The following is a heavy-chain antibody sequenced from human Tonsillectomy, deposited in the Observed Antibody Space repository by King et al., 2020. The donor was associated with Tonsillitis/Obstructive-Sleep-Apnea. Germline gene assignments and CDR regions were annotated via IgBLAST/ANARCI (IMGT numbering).Heavy chain of an antibody. J-gene: IGHJ3*02. V-gene: IGHV1-46*01. D-gene: IGHD2-2*01. Sequence: QLVQSGAEVKKPGASVKVSCKASGYTFTNYYMHWVRQAPGQELEWMGKINPSGGTTTYAQNFQGRVTMTRDTSTTTVYMDLSSLRSEDTAVYYCARDTPIVVPAATHDAFDIWGQGTMVTVSS. CDR2: INPSGGTT. CDR1: GYTFTNYY. CDR3: ARDTPIVVPAATHDAFDI.